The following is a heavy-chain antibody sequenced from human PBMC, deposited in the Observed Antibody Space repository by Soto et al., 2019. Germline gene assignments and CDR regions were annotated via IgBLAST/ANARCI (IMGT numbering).Heavy chain of an antibody. CDR3: ARDRRGLTKYSRSWFWFDP. Sequence: QVQLVQSGAEVKKPGSSVKVSCKASGGTFSSYTISWVRQAPGQGLEWMGRIIPILGIANYAQKFQGRVTITADKSTSTAYMERSSLRSEDTAVYYCARDRRGLTKYSRSWFWFDPWGQGTLVTVSS. D-gene: IGHD6-13*01. V-gene: IGHV1-69*08. CDR1: GGTFSSYT. CDR2: IIPILGIA. J-gene: IGHJ5*02.